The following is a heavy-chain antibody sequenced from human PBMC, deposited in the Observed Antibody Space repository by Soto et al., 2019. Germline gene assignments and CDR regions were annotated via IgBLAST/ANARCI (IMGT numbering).Heavy chain of an antibody. V-gene: IGHV3-48*04. D-gene: IGHD6-19*01. CDR2: ISGSSNAI. J-gene: IGHJ4*01. Sequence: GGSLRLSCAVSGFTPRNFALNWFRQAPGRGLEWVSYISGSSNAIYYADSVRGRFTTSRDNTENSLYLQMHRLRVEDTAVYYCVRGRLGFFDFWGHGNLVTVSS. CDR3: VRGRLGFFDF. CDR1: GFTPRNFA.